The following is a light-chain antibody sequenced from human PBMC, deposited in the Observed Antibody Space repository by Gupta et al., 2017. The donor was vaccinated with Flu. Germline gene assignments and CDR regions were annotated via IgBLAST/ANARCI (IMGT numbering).Light chain of an antibody. V-gene: IGLV3-21*02. CDR2: DDS. CDR3: QVWDSSSDHPHWV. J-gene: IGLJ3*02. CDR1: NIGRKS. Sequence: YVLPSPPSVSEPPGQAPPSTCSGNNIGRKSVHWYQQKPGRAPVWVLYDDSDRPSWIPDRFSGSNSANTATLTISRVEAGDDADYYCQVWDSSSDHPHWVFGGGTKLTVL.